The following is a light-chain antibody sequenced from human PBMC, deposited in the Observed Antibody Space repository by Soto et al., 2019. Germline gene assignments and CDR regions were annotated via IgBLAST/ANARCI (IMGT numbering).Light chain of an antibody. CDR2: GAS. J-gene: IGKJ1*01. V-gene: IGKV3-15*01. CDR3: QQYNNWPRT. Sequence: EIVLTQSPATLSLSPGERATLSCRASQSVSSSLAWYQQKPGQAPRLLIYGASTRATGIPARFSGSGSGTEFTLTISSLQSEDFAVYYCQQYNNWPRTFGQGTKVDTK. CDR1: QSVSSS.